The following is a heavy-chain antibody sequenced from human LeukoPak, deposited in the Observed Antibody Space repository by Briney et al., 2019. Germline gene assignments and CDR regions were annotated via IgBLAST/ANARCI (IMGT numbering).Heavy chain of an antibody. D-gene: IGHD6-13*01. CDR2: IYYSGST. V-gene: IGHV4-59*01. Sequence: SETLSLTCTVSGGSTSSYYWSWIRQPPGKGLEWIGYIYYSGSTNYNPSLKSRVTISVDTSKNQFSLKLSSVTAADTAVYYCARYGEQLEAFDIWGQGTMVTVSS. J-gene: IGHJ3*02. CDR3: ARYGEQLEAFDI. CDR1: GGSTSSYY.